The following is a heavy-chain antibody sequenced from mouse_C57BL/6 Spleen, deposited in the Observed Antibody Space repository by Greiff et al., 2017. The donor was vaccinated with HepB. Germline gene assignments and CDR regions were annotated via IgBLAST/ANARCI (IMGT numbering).Heavy chain of an antibody. Sequence: VQLQQSGAELVMPGASVKLSCKASGYTFTSYWMHWVKQRPGQGLEWIGELDPSDSYTNYNQKFKGKSTLTVDKSSSTAYMQLSSLTSEDSAVYYCARGGTPFYAMDYWGQGTSVTVSS. CDR1: GYTFTSYW. CDR3: ARGGTPFYAMDY. J-gene: IGHJ4*01. D-gene: IGHD1-1*02. V-gene: IGHV1-69*01. CDR2: LDPSDSYT.